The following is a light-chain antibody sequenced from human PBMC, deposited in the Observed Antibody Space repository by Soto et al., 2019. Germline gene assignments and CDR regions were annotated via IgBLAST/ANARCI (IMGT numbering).Light chain of an antibody. V-gene: IGKV3-11*01. CDR2: GAS. CDR3: QQRSNWPWT. Sequence: IVLTQSPANLSVSPGERATLSCRASESVSDDLAWYQQKPGQAPRLLIYGASTRATGIPARFSGSGSGTDFTLTISSLEPEDFAVYYCQQRSNWPWTFGQGTKVDIK. J-gene: IGKJ1*01. CDR1: ESVSDD.